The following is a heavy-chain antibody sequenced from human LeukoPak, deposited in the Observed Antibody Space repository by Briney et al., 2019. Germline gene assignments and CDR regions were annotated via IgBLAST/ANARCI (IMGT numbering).Heavy chain of an antibody. CDR1: GFTFSDYY. CDR3: VSDGDYGCSGPSY. D-gene: IGHD3-22*01. J-gene: IGHJ4*02. V-gene: IGHV3-11*04. Sequence: GGSLRLSWAASGFTFSDYYVSWIRQARGKGLGWVSYISSSGSTIYYADSVTGRFTISRDNAKNSLYLQMNSLRAEDTAVYYCVSDGDYGCSGPSYWGQGTLVTVSS. CDR2: ISSSGSTI.